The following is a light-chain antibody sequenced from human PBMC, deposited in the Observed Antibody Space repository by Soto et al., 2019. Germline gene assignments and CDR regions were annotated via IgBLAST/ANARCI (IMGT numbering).Light chain of an antibody. V-gene: IGLV3-1*01. Sequence: SYELTQAPSMSVSPGQTASITCSGDKVGDKRASWYQQKPGQSPVLVIYQGTKRPSGIPERFSGSNSGNTATLTISGTQAMDEADYFCQAWDSSTVFFGGGTKLTVL. CDR2: QGT. CDR1: KVGDKR. CDR3: QAWDSSTVF. J-gene: IGLJ2*01.